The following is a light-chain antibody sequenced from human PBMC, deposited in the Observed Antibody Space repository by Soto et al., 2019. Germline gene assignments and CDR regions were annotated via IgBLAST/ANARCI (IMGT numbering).Light chain of an antibody. CDR1: QGISNY. J-gene: IGKJ1*01. Sequence: DIQMTQSPSSLSASVGDRVTITCRASQGISNYLAWYQQQPGKVPKLLIYVASTLQSGVPSRFSGSGSGTDFTRTISSRQPEDVATYYGQKYNSAPWTFGQGTKVEIK. CDR3: QKYNSAPWT. V-gene: IGKV1-27*01. CDR2: VAS.